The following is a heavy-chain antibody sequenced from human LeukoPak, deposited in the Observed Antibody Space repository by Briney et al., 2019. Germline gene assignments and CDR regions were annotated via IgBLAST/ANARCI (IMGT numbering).Heavy chain of an antibody. Sequence: AGLTLRLSCAASGLTFITYDLHWVRQAPGKGWVGVTFIRHDGSDTHYADSVRGRFTISRDNSENTLYLQMNNLRPEDTAVYYCAKDVYDYIWGNKYFHHWGQGTLVIVSS. V-gene: IGHV3-30*02. CDR2: IRHDGSDT. CDR3: AKDVYDYIWGNKYFHH. CDR1: GLTFITYD. D-gene: IGHD3-16*01. J-gene: IGHJ1*01.